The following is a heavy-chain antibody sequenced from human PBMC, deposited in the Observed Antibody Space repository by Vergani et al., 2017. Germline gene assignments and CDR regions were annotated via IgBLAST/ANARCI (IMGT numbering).Heavy chain of an antibody. CDR3: ARGGRWLQLRKIDY. CDR1: GGSFSGYY. Sequence: QVQLQQWGAGLLKPSETLSLTCAVYGGSFSGYYWSWIRQPPGKGLEWIGEINHSGSTNYNPSLKSRVTISVDTSKNQFSLKLSSVTAADTAVDYCARGGRWLQLRKIDYWGQGTLVTVSS. J-gene: IGHJ4*02. CDR2: INHSGST. V-gene: IGHV4-34*01. D-gene: IGHD5-24*01.